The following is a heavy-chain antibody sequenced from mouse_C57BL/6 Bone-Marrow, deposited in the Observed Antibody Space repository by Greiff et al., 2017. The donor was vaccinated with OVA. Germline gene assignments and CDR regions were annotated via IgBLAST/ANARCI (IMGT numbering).Heavy chain of an antibody. Sequence: QVQLKESGAELVRPGASVTLSCKASGYTFTDYEMHWVKQTPVHGLEWIGAIDPETGGTAYNQKFKGKAILTADKSSSTAYMELRSLTSEDSAVYYCTRDIHYFDYWGQGTTLTVSS. CDR3: TRDIHYFDY. CDR1: GYTFTDYE. CDR2: IDPETGGT. J-gene: IGHJ2*01. D-gene: IGHD1-2*01. V-gene: IGHV1-15*01.